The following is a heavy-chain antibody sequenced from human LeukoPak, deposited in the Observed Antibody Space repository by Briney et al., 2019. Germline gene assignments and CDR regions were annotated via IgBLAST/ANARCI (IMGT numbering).Heavy chain of an antibody. J-gene: IGHJ4*02. CDR1: GDSMSRYY. CDR3: AGEHSGGYRFDY. Sequence: KPSETLSLTCTVSGDSMSRYYWSWIRQPPGKGLEWIGYIYYSGSTNYNPSLKSRVTMSIDTSKNQFSLKLRFVTAADSAVYYCAGEHSGGYRFDYWGQGTLVTVSS. D-gene: IGHD3-22*01. V-gene: IGHV4-59*01. CDR2: IYYSGST.